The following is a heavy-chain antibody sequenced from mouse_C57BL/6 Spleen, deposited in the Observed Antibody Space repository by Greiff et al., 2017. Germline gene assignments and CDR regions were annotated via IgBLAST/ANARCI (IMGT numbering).Heavy chain of an antibody. D-gene: IGHD1-1*01. Sequence: QVQLQQSGAELVRPGTSVKMSCKASGYTFTNYWIGWAKQRPGHGLEWIGDIYPGGGYTNYNEKFKGKATLTADKSSSTAYMQFSSLTSEDSAIYYCARRGTTVVARGNAMDYWGQGTSVTVSS. CDR3: ARRGTTVVARGNAMDY. J-gene: IGHJ4*01. CDR1: GYTFTNYW. CDR2: IYPGGGYT. V-gene: IGHV1-63*01.